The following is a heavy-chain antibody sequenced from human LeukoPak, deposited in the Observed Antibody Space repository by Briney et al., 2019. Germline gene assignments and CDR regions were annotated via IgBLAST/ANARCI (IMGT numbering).Heavy chain of an antibody. J-gene: IGHJ5*02. Sequence: SESLSLTCAVYGGSFSGYYWSWIRQPPGKGLEWIGEINHSGSTNYNPSLKSRVTISVDTSKNQFSLKLSSVTAADTAVYYCARGRFYYGSGSYSTPNWFDPWGQGTLVTVSS. CDR2: INHSGST. CDR1: GGSFSGYY. V-gene: IGHV4-34*01. CDR3: ARGRFYYGSGSYSTPNWFDP. D-gene: IGHD3-10*01.